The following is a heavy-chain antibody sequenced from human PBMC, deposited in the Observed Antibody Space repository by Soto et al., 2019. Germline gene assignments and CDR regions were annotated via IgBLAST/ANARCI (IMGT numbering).Heavy chain of an antibody. D-gene: IGHD6-19*01. Sequence: EVQLVESGGGLVKPGGSLRLSCAASGVTFSSFSFNWVRQAPGKGLEWVSFILNSSGSIYYADSVKGRFTISRDNAKNSLYLQMNSLKGEDTALYFCVTDLSPYSSGWYYFDYWGQGTLVTVSS. V-gene: IGHV3-21*01. J-gene: IGHJ4*02. CDR1: GVTFSSFS. CDR3: VTDLSPYSSGWYYFDY. CDR2: ILNSSGSI.